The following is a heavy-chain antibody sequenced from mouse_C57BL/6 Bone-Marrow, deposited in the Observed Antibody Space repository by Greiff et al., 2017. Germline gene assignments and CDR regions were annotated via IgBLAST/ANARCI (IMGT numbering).Heavy chain of an antibody. CDR1: GYTFTSYW. Sequence: QVQLQQPGAELVMPGASVKLSCKASGYTFTSYWMHWVKQRPGQGLEWIGEIDPSDSYTNYNQKFKGKSTLTVDKSSSTAYMQLSSLTSEDSAVYYCARGGLHPSFDYWGQGTTLTVSS. J-gene: IGHJ2*01. D-gene: IGHD2-4*01. CDR2: IDPSDSYT. V-gene: IGHV1-69*01. CDR3: ARGGLHPSFDY.